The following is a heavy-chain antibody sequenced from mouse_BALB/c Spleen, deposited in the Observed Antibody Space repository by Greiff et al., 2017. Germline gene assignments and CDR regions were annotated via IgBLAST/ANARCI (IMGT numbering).Heavy chain of an antibody. Sequence: EVMLVESGGGLVKPGGSLKLSCAASGFTFSDYYMYWVRQTPEKRLEWVATISDGGSYTYYPDSVKGRFTISRDNAKNNLYLQMSSLKSEDTAMYYCARGGYGNWDFDYWGQGTTLTVSS. J-gene: IGHJ2*01. CDR3: ARGGYGNWDFDY. CDR1: GFTFSDYY. V-gene: IGHV5-4*02. CDR2: ISDGGSYT. D-gene: IGHD2-10*02.